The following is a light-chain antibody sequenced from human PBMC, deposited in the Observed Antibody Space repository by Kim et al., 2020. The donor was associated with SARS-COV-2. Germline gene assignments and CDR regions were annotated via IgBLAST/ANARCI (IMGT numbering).Light chain of an antibody. CDR2: TSD. Sequence: GQTVTISCSGSTSNIGSNTVNWYRHLPGTAPKLLIYTSDQRPSGVPDRFSGSKSGTSATLAFSGLQSEDEADYYCAAWDDSLNGVVFGGGTQLTVL. J-gene: IGLJ2*01. CDR3: AAWDDSLNGVV. CDR1: TSNIGSNT. V-gene: IGLV1-44*01.